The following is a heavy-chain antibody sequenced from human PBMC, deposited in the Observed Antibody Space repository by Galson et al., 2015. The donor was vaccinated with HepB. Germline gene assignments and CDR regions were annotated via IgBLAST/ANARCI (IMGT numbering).Heavy chain of an antibody. CDR2: INSDGSST. CDR3: AREGTYYYDSSGYYYFDY. D-gene: IGHD3-22*01. Sequence: SLRLSCAASGFTFSSYWMHWVRQAPGKGLVWVSRINSDGSSTSYADSVKGRFTISRDNAKNTLYLQMNSLRAEDTAVYYCAREGTYYYDSSGYYYFDYWGQGTLVTVSS. J-gene: IGHJ4*02. CDR1: GFTFSSYW. V-gene: IGHV3-74*01.